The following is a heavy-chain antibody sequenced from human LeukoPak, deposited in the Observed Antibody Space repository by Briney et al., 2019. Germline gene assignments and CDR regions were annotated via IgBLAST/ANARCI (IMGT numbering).Heavy chain of an antibody. CDR3: ASDMYCSGGSCYYADY. J-gene: IGHJ4*02. D-gene: IGHD2-15*01. CDR1: GYTFTGYY. V-gene: IGHV1-2*02. Sequence: ASAKVSCKASGYTFTGYYMHWVRQAPGQGLEWMGWINPNSGGTNYAQKFQGRVTMTRDTSISTAYMELSRLRSDDTAVYYCASDMYCSGGSCYYADYWGQGTLVTVSS. CDR2: INPNSGGT.